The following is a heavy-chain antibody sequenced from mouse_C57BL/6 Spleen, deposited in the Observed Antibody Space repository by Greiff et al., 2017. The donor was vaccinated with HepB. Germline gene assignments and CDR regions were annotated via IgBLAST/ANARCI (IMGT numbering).Heavy chain of an antibody. CDR1: GYTFTDYE. V-gene: IGHV1-15*01. D-gene: IGHD1-1*01. Sequence: QVQLQQSGAELVRPGASVTLSCKASGYTFTDYEMHWVKQTPVHGLEWIGAIDPETGGTAYNQKFKGKAILTADKSSSTAYMELRSLTSEDSAVYYWTRFSDYYGSSWYFDVWGTGTTVTVSS. J-gene: IGHJ1*03. CDR2: IDPETGGT. CDR3: TRFSDYYGSSWYFDV.